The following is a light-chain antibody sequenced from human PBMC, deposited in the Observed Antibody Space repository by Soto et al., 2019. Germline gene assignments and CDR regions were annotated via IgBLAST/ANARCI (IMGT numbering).Light chain of an antibody. CDR2: SSS. CDR3: QQSFTTPWT. Sequence: DIQMTQSPSSLSASVGDRVSISCRPSQNIDSYVNWYQQKPGKAPNLLIYSSSNLQSGVPSRFSGSGSGTDYTLTISSLRPEDFASYYCQQSFTTPWTFGQGTKVEIK. CDR1: QNIDSY. V-gene: IGKV1-39*01. J-gene: IGKJ1*01.